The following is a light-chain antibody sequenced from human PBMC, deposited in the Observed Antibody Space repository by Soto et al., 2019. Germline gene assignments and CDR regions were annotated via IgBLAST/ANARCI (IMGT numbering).Light chain of an antibody. CDR2: KAS. Sequence: DIQMTQSPSTLSASVGDRVTITCRANQSIDSWLAWYQHKPGKAPKLLIFKASTLETGVPSRFSGSGSETEFTLTISSLQPDDSATYYCQPYNSYSRTFGQGTKVEIK. CDR3: QPYNSYSRT. CDR1: QSIDSW. V-gene: IGKV1-5*03. J-gene: IGKJ1*01.